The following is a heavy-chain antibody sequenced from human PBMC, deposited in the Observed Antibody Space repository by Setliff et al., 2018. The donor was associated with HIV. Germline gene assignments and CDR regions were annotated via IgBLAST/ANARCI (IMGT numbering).Heavy chain of an antibody. CDR1: GGSFSGYY. CDR2: INHSGST. CDR3: ARPGRASYYYDMDV. J-gene: IGHJ6*03. Sequence: PSETLSLTCAVYGGSFSGYYWSWIRQPPGKGLEWIGEINHSGSTNYNPSLKSRVTISVDTSKNQFSLKLSSVTAADTDVYYCARPGRASYYYDMDVWGKGTTVTSP. D-gene: IGHD3-10*01. V-gene: IGHV4-34*01.